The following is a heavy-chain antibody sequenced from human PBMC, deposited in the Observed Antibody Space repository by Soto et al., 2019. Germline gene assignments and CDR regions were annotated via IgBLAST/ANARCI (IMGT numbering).Heavy chain of an antibody. J-gene: IGHJ3*01. CDR2: VYDSGST. Sequence: SETLSLTCTVSGGSISSYYWSWIRQPPGKGLDWIGYVYDSGSTNYNPSLKSRVTISVDTSKNQFSLKLTSVTAADTAVYYCARRPGFGHAFDVWGQGTMVTVSS. CDR1: GGSISSYY. V-gene: IGHV4-59*08. CDR3: ARRPGFGHAFDV. D-gene: IGHD3-10*01.